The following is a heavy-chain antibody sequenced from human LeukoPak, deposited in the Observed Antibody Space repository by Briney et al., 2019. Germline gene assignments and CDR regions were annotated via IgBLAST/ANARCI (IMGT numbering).Heavy chain of an antibody. CDR1: GLTFSSYW. Sequence: GGSLRLSCAASGLTFSSYWMSWVRQAPGKGLEWVANIKQDGSEKYYVDSVKGRFTISRDNAKNSLYLQMNSLRAEDTAVYYCARDSGKRYCSGGSCYSDDWGQGTLVTVSS. CDR3: ARDSGKRYCSGGSCYSDD. V-gene: IGHV3-7*01. J-gene: IGHJ4*02. CDR2: IKQDGSEK. D-gene: IGHD2-15*01.